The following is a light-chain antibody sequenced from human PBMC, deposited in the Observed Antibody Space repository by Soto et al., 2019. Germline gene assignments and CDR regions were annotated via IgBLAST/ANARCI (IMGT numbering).Light chain of an antibody. CDR3: SSYTSSSTLDV. V-gene: IGLV2-14*01. CDR1: SXDVGGYNY. Sequence: QSALAQPASVSGSPGQSITISCTGTSXDVGGYNYVSWYQQHPGKAPKLMIYEVSNRPSGVSNRFSGSKSGNTASLTISGLQAEDEADYYCSSYTSSSTLDVFGGGTKVTVL. J-gene: IGLJ3*02. CDR2: EVS.